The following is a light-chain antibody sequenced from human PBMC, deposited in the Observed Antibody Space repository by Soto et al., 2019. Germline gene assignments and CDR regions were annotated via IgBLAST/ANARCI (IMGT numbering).Light chain of an antibody. CDR1: QGIRND. Sequence: DIKMTQSPSSLSASVGARVPITSRASQGIRNDLGWYQQKPGKAPKRLIYATSNLQSGVPSRFSGSASGTEFTLTISSLQPEDFATYYCLQQYGTLPWTLGQGTKVDI. J-gene: IGKJ1*01. CDR3: LQQYGTLPWT. CDR2: ATS. V-gene: IGKV1-17*01.